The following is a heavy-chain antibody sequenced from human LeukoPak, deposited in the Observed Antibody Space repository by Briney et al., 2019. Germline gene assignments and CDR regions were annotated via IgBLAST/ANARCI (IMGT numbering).Heavy chain of an antibody. CDR2: IYYSGST. CDR3: ARKYYDFWSGAYYFDY. Sequence: SETLSLTCTVSGGSISSYYWSWIRQPPGKGLEWIGYIYYSGSTSYNPSLKSRVTISVDTSKNQFSLKLSSVTAADTAVYYCARKYYDFWSGAYYFDYWGQGTLVTVSS. J-gene: IGHJ4*02. V-gene: IGHV4-59*08. D-gene: IGHD3-3*01. CDR1: GGSISSYY.